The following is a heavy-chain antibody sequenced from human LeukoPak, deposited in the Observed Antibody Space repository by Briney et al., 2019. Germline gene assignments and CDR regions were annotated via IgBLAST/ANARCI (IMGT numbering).Heavy chain of an antibody. CDR3: ARTSYGDYAASVDY. CDR2: ISGSGTTI. V-gene: IGHV3-48*03. J-gene: IGHJ4*02. Sequence: GGSVRLSCAASGFTFSSYEMNWVRQAPGKGLEWVSHISGSGTTIYYADSVRGRFTISRDNAKNSLSLQMNSLRAEDTALYYCARTSYGDYAASVDYWGQGTLVTVSS. D-gene: IGHD4-17*01. CDR1: GFTFSSYE.